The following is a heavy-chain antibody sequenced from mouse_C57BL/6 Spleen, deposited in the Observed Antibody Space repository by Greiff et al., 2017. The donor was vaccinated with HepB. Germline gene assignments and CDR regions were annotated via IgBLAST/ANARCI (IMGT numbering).Heavy chain of an antibody. V-gene: IGHV5-17*01. CDR3: ARGTTVVYWYFDV. J-gene: IGHJ1*03. CDR1: GFTFSDYG. Sequence: EVQGVESGGGLVKPGGSLKLSCAASGFTFSDYGMHWVRQAPEKGLEWVAYISSGSSTIYYADTVKGRFTISRDNAKNTLFLQMTSLRSEDTAMYYCARGTTVVYWYFDVWGTRTTVTVSS. D-gene: IGHD1-1*01. CDR2: ISSGSSTI.